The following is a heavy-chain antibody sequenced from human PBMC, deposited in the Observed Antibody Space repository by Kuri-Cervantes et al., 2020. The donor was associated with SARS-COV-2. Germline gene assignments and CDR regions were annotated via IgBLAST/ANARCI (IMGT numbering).Heavy chain of an antibody. CDR3: ARSRGGGYCSRTSCYAGFDALDI. CDR1: GFTLSIYA. V-gene: IGHV3-30-3*01. CDR2: ISYDGSNK. D-gene: IGHD2-2*01. J-gene: IGHJ3*02. Sequence: LSLTCAAPGFTLSIYAMHWVRQAPGKGLEWVAVISYDGSNKYYADSVKGRFTISRDNSKNTLYLQMNSLRAEDTAVYYCARSRGGGYCSRTSCYAGFDALDIWGQGTMVTVSS.